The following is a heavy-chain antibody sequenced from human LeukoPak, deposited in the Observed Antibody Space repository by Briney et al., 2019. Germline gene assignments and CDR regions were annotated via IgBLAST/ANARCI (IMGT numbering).Heavy chain of an antibody. CDR2: IYHSGST. D-gene: IGHD3-10*01. J-gene: IGHJ6*03. Sequence: SETLSLTCTVSGYSISSGYYWGWIRQPPGKGLEWIGSIYHSGSTNYNPSLKSRVTISVDTSKNQFSLKLSSVTAADTAVYYCASGFGRPRYYYYYYMDVWGKGTTVTVSS. CDR1: GYSISSGYY. CDR3: ASGFGRPRYYYYYYMDV. V-gene: IGHV4-38-2*02.